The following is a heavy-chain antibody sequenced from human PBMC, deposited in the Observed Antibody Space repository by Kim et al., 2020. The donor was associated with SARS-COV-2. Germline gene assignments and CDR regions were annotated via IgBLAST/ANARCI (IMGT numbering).Heavy chain of an antibody. J-gene: IGHJ5*02. CDR3: ATAPPITGSTNWFDP. CDR1: GYTLTELS. CDR2: FDPEDGET. V-gene: IGHV1-24*01. Sequence: ASVKVSCKVSGYTLTELSMHWVRQAPGKGLEWMGGFDPEDGETIYAQKFQGRVTMTEDTSIDTAYMELSSLRSEDTAVYYCATAPPITGSTNWFDPGGQGTLVTVSS. D-gene: IGHD1-7*01.